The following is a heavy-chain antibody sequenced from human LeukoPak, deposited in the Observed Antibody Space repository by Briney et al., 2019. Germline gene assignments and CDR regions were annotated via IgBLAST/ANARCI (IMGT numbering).Heavy chain of an antibody. Sequence: SDTLSLTCTVCGGSISSGCDYWRWIRQPAGKGLEWIGRIYTSGSHNYNPSHKSRLTISVETPKNQYSLNLSSVTAPDTAVYFCAMGYGCNPLFYWGQGTLFTVSS. CDR2: IYTSGSH. D-gene: IGHD4-23*01. V-gene: IGHV4-61*02. CDR1: GGSISSGCDY. CDR3: AMGYGCNPLFY. J-gene: IGHJ4*02.